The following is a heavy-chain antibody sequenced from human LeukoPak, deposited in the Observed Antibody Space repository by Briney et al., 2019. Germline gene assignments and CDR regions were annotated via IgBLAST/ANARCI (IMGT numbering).Heavy chain of an antibody. V-gene: IGHV3-33*01. D-gene: IGHD3-22*01. Sequence: GGSLRLSCAASGFTFSSYGIHWVRQAPGKGLEWVAVIWYDRSNKYYGDSVKGRFTISRDNSKNTLSLQMNSLRAEDTAVYYCARGLPYYYDSSGYYDYFDYWGQGTLVTVSS. J-gene: IGHJ4*02. CDR2: IWYDRSNK. CDR3: ARGLPYYYDSSGYYDYFDY. CDR1: GFTFSSYG.